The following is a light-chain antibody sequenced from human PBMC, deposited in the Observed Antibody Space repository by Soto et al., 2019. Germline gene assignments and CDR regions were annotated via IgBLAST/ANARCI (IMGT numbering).Light chain of an antibody. V-gene: IGKV1-39*01. CDR3: QQRYSTSPIT. J-gene: IGKJ5*01. CDR1: ETISTF. Sequence: DIQMTQSPSSLSASVGDRVTMTCRASETISTFLNWYQHKPGKAPKRLIYAASRLQSGVPSRFSGSGSGTDFTLTINGLQPEDFVSYYCQQRYSTSPITFGQGTRLEI. CDR2: AAS.